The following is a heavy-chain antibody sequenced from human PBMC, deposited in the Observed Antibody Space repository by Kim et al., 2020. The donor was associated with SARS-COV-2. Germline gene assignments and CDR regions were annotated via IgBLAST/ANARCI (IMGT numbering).Heavy chain of an antibody. Sequence: SETLSLTCAVYGGSFSGYYRSWIRQPPGKGLEWIGEINHSGSTNYNPSLKSRVTISVDTSKNQFSLKLSSVTAADTAVYYCARGTKYYYDSSGYYEEDYWGQGTLVTVSS. CDR3: ARGTKYYYDSSGYYEEDY. CDR1: GGSFSGYY. V-gene: IGHV4-34*01. J-gene: IGHJ4*02. CDR2: INHSGST. D-gene: IGHD3-22*01.